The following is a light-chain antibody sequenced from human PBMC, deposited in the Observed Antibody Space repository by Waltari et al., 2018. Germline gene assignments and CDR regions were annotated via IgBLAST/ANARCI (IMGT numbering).Light chain of an antibody. V-gene: IGKV1-39*01. Sequence: DIQMTQSPSSLSASVGDRVTITCRASQGISTYLNWYQQKPGKAPKLLIYGASSFQGGVPSRFSGSGSGTDFTLKISRVEADDVGVYYCMQAVQTPYTFGQGTKLEIK. CDR2: GAS. J-gene: IGKJ2*01. CDR1: QGISTY. CDR3: MQAVQTPYT.